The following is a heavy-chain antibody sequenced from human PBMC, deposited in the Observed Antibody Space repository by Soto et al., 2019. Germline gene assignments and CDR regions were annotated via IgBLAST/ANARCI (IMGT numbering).Heavy chain of an antibody. V-gene: IGHV5-51*01. J-gene: IGHJ6*02. D-gene: IGHD6-19*01. Sequence: GESLKISCKGTGYSFTSYWIGWVRQMPGKGLEWMGIIYPGDTDTRYSPSFQGQVNISADKSISTAYLHWSSLKASVTAMYYCATHRSGWDYYGMDVWGQGTTVTVSS. CDR1: GYSFTSYW. CDR3: ATHRSGWDYYGMDV. CDR2: IYPGDTDT.